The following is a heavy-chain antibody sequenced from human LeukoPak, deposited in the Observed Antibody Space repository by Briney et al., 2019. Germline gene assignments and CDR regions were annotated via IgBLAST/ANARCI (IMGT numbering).Heavy chain of an antibody. Sequence: ASVKVSCKASGGTFSSYAISWVRQAPGQGLEWMGWISAYNGNTNYAQKLQGRVTMTTDTSTSTAYMELRSLRSDDTAVYYCARRSSGWKFDYWGQGTLVTVSS. J-gene: IGHJ4*02. CDR3: ARRSSGWKFDY. V-gene: IGHV1-18*01. CDR1: GGTFSSYA. D-gene: IGHD6-19*01. CDR2: ISAYNGNT.